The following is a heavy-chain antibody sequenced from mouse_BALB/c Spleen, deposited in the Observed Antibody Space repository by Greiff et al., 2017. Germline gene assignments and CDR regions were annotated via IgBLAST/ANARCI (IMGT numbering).Heavy chain of an antibody. V-gene: IGHV5-4*02. Sequence: DVKLQESGGGLVKPGGSLKLSCAASGFTFSDYYMYWVRQTPEKRLEWVATISDGGSYTYYPDSVKGRFTISRDNAKNNLYLQMSSLKSEDTAMYYCARAYYRYDGYAMDYWGQGTSVTVSS. J-gene: IGHJ4*01. CDR3: ARAYYRYDGYAMDY. D-gene: IGHD2-14*01. CDR1: GFTFSDYY. CDR2: ISDGGSYT.